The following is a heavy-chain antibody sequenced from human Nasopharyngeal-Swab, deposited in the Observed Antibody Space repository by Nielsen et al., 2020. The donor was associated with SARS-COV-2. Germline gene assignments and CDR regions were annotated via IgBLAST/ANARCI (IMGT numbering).Heavy chain of an antibody. J-gene: IGHJ4*02. CDR3: AKDKKARGDSSSWTTDY. CDR2: ISYDGSNK. D-gene: IGHD6-13*01. V-gene: IGHV3-30*18. Sequence: VRQAPGKGLEWVAVISYDGSNKYYADSVKGRFTISRDNSKNTLYLQMNSLRAEDTAVYYCAKDKKARGDSSSWTTDYWGQGTLVTSPQ.